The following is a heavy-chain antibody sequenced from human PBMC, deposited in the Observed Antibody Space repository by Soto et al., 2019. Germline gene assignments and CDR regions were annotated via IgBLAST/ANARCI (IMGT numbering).Heavy chain of an antibody. V-gene: IGHV1-18*01. CDR3: AGGRYGDY. Sequence: QVHLVQSGAEVKKPGASVKVSCKASGYTFTSYGITWVRQAPGQGLEWMGWISAHNGNTDYAQKLQGRVIVTRDTSTSTADMELRSLRSDDTAVYYCAGGRYGDYGGEGALVTVSS. CDR2: ISAHNGNT. CDR1: GYTFTSYG. J-gene: IGHJ4*02. D-gene: IGHD1-1*01.